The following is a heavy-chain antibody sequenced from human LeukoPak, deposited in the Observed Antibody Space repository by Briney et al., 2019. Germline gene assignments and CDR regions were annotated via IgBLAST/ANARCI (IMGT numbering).Heavy chain of an antibody. CDR1: GFTFSSHS. J-gene: IGHJ5*02. Sequence: GGSLRLSCGASGFTFSSHSMTWVRQAPGKTLEWVSAISGSVGSTYYADSVKGRFTNSRDNSKNTLYLQMNSLRAEDTAVYYCAKDASPYYYDSSGLRNWFDPWGQGTLVTVSS. D-gene: IGHD3-22*01. CDR2: ISGSVGST. CDR3: AKDASPYYYDSSGLRNWFDP. V-gene: IGHV3-23*01.